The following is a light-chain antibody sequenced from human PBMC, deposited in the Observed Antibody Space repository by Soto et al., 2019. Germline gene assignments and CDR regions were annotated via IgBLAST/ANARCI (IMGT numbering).Light chain of an antibody. Sequence: QSALTQPRSVSGSPGQSVTISCTGTSSDVGDYTYVSWNQHHPGKAPKLIIYDVDKRPSGVPDRFSGSKSGNTASLTISGLQAEYEADYYCCSYAGSYTWVFGGGTKLTVL. J-gene: IGLJ3*02. CDR3: CSYAGSYTWV. V-gene: IGLV2-11*01. CDR2: DVD. CDR1: SSDVGDYTY.